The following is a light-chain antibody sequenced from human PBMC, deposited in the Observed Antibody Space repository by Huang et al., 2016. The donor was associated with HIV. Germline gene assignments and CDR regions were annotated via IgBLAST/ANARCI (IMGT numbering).Light chain of an antibody. Sequence: EIVMTQSPATLSVSPGESATLSCRASQSVSSNLAWYQQKPGQAPRLLSYGASTRATGIPARFSGSGSGTEFTLTISSLQSEDFAVYYCQQYNNFPPLTFGGGTKVEIK. CDR3: QQYNNFPPLT. CDR2: GAS. CDR1: QSVSSN. V-gene: IGKV3-15*01. J-gene: IGKJ4*01.